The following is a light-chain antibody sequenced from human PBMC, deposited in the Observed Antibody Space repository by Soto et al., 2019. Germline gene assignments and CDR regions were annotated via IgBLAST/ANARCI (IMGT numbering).Light chain of an antibody. CDR2: SNN. CDR1: SSNIGSKT. Sequence: QSVLTQPPSASGTPGQRVTISCSGSSSNIGSKTVNWYQQLPGTAPKLLIYSNNQRPSGVPGRFSGSKSGTSASLATSGPQSEDEADYYCAAWEDILNRVVFGGGTKLTVL. CDR3: AAWEDILNRVV. V-gene: IGLV1-44*01. J-gene: IGLJ2*01.